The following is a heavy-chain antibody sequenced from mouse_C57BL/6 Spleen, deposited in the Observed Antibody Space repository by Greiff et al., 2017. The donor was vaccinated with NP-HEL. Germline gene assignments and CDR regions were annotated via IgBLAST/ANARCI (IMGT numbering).Heavy chain of an antibody. CDR1: GYTFTSYD. CDR3: ARYPHYYGSSYPYWYFDV. J-gene: IGHJ1*03. V-gene: IGHV1-85*01. CDR2: IYPRDGST. Sequence: VQLQQSGPELVKPGASVKLSCKASGYTFTSYDINWVKQRPGQGLEWIGWIYPRDGSTKYNEKFKGKATLTVDTSSSTAYMELHSLTSEDSAVYFCARYPHYYGSSYPYWYFDVWGTGTTVTVSS. D-gene: IGHD1-1*01.